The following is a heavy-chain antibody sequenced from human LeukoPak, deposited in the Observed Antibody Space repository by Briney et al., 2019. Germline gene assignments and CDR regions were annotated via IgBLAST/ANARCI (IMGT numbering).Heavy chain of an antibody. D-gene: IGHD3-22*01. CDR3: SRDSLERTRGCDSSGYYSPHDY. Sequence: ASVKVSCKASGYTFTSYDIIWVRQATGQGLEWMGWMNPNTGYTGYAHQFQGRITMTRNTAISTAYMDLSSLNSQDTAVYYCSRDSLERTRGCDSSGYYSPHDYWGQGTLVTVSS. V-gene: IGHV1-8*01. CDR2: MNPNTGYT. J-gene: IGHJ4*02. CDR1: GYTFTSYD.